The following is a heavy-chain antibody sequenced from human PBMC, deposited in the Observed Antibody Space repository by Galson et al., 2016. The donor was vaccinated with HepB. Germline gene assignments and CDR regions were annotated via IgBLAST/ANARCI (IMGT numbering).Heavy chain of an antibody. V-gene: IGHV1-3*01. CDR3: ARDSASTTNSYYYFYMDA. D-gene: IGHD5/OR15-5a*01. J-gene: IGHJ6*03. CDR1: GDTFNNYT. Sequence: SVKVSCKASGDTFNNYTFNWVRQAPGQRLEWMGWINAGNGNTKYSQKFQGRVTITRDKSESTTYMELSSLRPEDTAVYYCARDSASTTNSYYYFYMDAWGKGTTGTVS. CDR2: INAGNGNT.